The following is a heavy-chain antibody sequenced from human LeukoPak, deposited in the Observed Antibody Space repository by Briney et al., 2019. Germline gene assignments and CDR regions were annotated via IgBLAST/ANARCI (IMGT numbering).Heavy chain of an antibody. CDR3: VRGGELRSGWFDL. D-gene: IGHD3-9*01. CDR2: IGIAGDT. Sequence: GGSLRLSCAASGFTFSNYDMHWVRHLTGKGLEWVSGIGIAGDTYYIGSVKGRFTISRENAKNSLHLQMNSLRVGDTAAYYCVRGGELRSGWFDLWGRGNLVSVSS. V-gene: IGHV3-13*01. CDR1: GFTFSNYD. J-gene: IGHJ2*01.